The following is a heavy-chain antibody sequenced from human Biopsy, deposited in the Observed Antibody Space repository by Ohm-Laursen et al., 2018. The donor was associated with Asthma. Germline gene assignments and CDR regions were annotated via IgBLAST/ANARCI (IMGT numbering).Heavy chain of an antibody. D-gene: IGHD3-10*01. J-gene: IGHJ6*02. CDR3: ARHPYVDGSDNYYYRGNDYYLGMDV. CDR1: GYTFIGYH. CDR2: IIPIFGTA. Sequence: SVKVSCKASGYTFIGYHIHWVRQAPGQGLEWMGGIIPIFGTANYAQKFQGRVTITADESTSTAYMELSSLRSEDTAVYYCARHPYVDGSDNYYYRGNDYYLGMDVWGQGTTVTVSS. V-gene: IGHV1-69*13.